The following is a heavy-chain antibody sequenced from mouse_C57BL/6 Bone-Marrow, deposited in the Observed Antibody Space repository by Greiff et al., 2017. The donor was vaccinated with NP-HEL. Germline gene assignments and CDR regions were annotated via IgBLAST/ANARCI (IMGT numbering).Heavy chain of an antibody. V-gene: IGHV14-4*01. CDR2: IDPENGDT. CDR1: GFNIKDDY. J-gene: IGHJ2*01. CDR3: TKGITTVVAPSY. Sequence: EVKLEESGAELVRPGASVKLSCTASGFNIKDDYMHWVKQRPEQGLEWIGWIDPENGDTEYASKFQGKATITADTSSNTAYLQLSSLTSEDTAVDYCTKGITTVVAPSYWGQGTTLTVSS. D-gene: IGHD1-1*01.